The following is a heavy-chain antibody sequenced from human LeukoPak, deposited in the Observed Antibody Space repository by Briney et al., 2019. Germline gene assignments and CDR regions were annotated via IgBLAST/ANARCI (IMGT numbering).Heavy chain of an antibody. Sequence: GGSLRLSCAASGFTFSDYYMSWIRQAPGKGLEWVSYISSSGSTIYYADSVKGRFTISRDNAKNSLYLRMNSLRAEDTAVYYCAMPRRDGYNSDAFDIWGQGTMVTVSS. V-gene: IGHV3-11*01. CDR1: GFTFSDYY. D-gene: IGHD5-24*01. CDR3: AMPRRDGYNSDAFDI. J-gene: IGHJ3*02. CDR2: ISSSGSTI.